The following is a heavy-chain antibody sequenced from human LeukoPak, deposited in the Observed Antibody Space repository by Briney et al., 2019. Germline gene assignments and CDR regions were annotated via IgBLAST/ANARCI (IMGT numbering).Heavy chain of an antibody. CDR3: AKGNPIVVVVAATESFFDY. J-gene: IGHJ4*02. D-gene: IGHD2-15*01. Sequence: PGGSLRLSCAASGFTFSSYAMSWVRQAPGKGLEWVSAISGSGGSTYYADSVKGRFTISRDNSKNTLYLQMNSLRAEDTAVYYCAKGNPIVVVVAATESFFDYWGQGTLVTVSS. CDR1: GFTFSSYA. V-gene: IGHV3-23*01. CDR2: ISGSGGST.